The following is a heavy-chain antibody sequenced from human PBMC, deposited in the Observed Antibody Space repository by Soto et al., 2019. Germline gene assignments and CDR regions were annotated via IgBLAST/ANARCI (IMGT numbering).Heavy chain of an antibody. Sequence: ASVKVSCKASGGTFSSYAISWVRQAPGQGLEWMGGIIPIFGTANYAQKFQGRVTITADESTSTAYMELSSLRSEDTAGYYCARDLRIAAAGSHYYYYGMDVWGQGTTVTVSS. CDR3: ARDLRIAAAGSHYYYYGMDV. CDR2: IIPIFGTA. J-gene: IGHJ6*02. V-gene: IGHV1-69*13. D-gene: IGHD6-13*01. CDR1: GGTFSSYA.